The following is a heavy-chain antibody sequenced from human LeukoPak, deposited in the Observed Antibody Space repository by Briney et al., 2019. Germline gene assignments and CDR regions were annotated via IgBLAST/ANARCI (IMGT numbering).Heavy chain of an antibody. CDR3: ARHTLVGARNAFDI. Sequence: PSETLSLTCTVSGGSISSHYWSWIRQPPGKRLEWIGYSYYSGSTNYNPSLKSRVTISVDTSKSQFSLNLCSVSATDTAVYYCARHTLVGARNAFDIWGQGTMVTISS. D-gene: IGHD1-26*01. CDR1: GGSISSHY. J-gene: IGHJ3*02. V-gene: IGHV4-59*08. CDR2: SYYSGST.